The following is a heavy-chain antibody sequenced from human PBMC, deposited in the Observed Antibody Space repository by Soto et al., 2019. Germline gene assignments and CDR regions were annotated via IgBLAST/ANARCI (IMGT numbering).Heavy chain of an antibody. D-gene: IGHD2-8*01. Sequence: QVQLVESGGGVVQPGRSLRLSCTASGFTFSSFGIHWVRQAPGKGLEWVTIIAYDGSDKYYAASVKVRFTISRDNSKNTVYLEMNSLRGDDTAVYYCAKGAHRRQMLSWFDSWGQGTLVTVSS. J-gene: IGHJ5*01. CDR2: IAYDGSDK. CDR1: GFTFSSFG. V-gene: IGHV3-30*18. CDR3: AKGAHRRQMLSWFDS.